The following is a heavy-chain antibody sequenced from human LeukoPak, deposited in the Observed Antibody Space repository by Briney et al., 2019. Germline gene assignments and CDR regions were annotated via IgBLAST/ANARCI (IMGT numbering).Heavy chain of an antibody. CDR1: GFTFSSYA. CDR2: ISYDGSNK. Sequence: GGSLRLSCAASGFTFSSYAMHWVRQAPGKGLEWVAVISYDGSNKYYADSVKGRFTISRDNSKNTLYLQMNSLRAEDTAVYYCARLDYDILTGRYYYYYGMDVWGQGTTVTVSS. CDR3: ARLDYDILTGRYYYYYGMDV. D-gene: IGHD3-9*01. J-gene: IGHJ6*02. V-gene: IGHV3-30-3*01.